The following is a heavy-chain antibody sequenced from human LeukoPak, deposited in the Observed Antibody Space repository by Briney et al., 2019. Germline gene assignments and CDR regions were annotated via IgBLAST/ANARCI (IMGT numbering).Heavy chain of an antibody. Sequence: PSETLSLTCTVSGGSISSSSYYWGWIRQPPGKGLEWIGSIYYSGSTYYNPSLKSRVTISVDTSKNQFSLKLSSVTAADTAVCYCARHGSITMVRGVIITPNWFDPWGQGTLVTVSS. CDR2: IYYSGST. D-gene: IGHD3-10*01. CDR1: GGSISSSSYY. CDR3: ARHGSITMVRGVIITPNWFDP. J-gene: IGHJ5*02. V-gene: IGHV4-39*01.